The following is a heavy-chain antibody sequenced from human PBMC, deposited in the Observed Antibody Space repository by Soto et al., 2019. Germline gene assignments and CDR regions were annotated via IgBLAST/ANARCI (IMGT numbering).Heavy chain of an antibody. CDR2: ISGGGGST. V-gene: IGHV3-23*01. Sequence: EVQLLESGGGLVQPGGSLRLSCAASGFTFISYAMSWVRQAPGKGLEWVSAISGGGGSTYYADSVKGRFTISRDNSKNTLYLQMNSLRAEDTAVYYCATGGIVGASFYDPTLNQGYWGQGTLVTVSS. CDR3: ATGGIVGASFYDPTLNQGY. J-gene: IGHJ4*02. CDR1: GFTFISYA. D-gene: IGHD1-26*01.